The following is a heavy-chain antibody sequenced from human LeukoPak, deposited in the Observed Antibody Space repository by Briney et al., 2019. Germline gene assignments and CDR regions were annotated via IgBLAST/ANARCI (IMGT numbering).Heavy chain of an antibody. CDR2: INQDGSEE. Sequence: GGSLRLSCAASGFTFSNYWMSWVRQAPGKGLEWVAHINQDGSEEHYIDSVTVRFSISRDNDTNSLSLHMDSLRAEDTDVYYCVRDGGVSGYDLLDYWGQGTLVTVSS. CDR3: VRDGGVSGYDLLDY. D-gene: IGHD5-12*01. J-gene: IGHJ4*02. V-gene: IGHV3-7*01. CDR1: GFTFSNYW.